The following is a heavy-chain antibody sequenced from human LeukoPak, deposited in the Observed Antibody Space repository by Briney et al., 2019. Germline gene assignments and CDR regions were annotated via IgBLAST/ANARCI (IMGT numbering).Heavy chain of an antibody. CDR3: ARDQGLTAPPPYGLDV. CDR2: IIPVLNIT. V-gene: IGHV1-69*04. Sequence: SVKVSFKASGGTFSSSAITWVRQAPGQGLEWMGRIIPVLNITNYAQKFQGRVTITADTSTSTAYMELSSLRSEETAVYYCARDQGLTAPPPYGLDVWGQGTTVTVSS. CDR1: GGTFSSSA. J-gene: IGHJ6*02. D-gene: IGHD5-18*01.